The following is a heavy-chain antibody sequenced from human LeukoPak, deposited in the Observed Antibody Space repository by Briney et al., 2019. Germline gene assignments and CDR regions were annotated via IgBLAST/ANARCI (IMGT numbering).Heavy chain of an antibody. J-gene: IGHJ4*02. D-gene: IGHD3-22*01. CDR1: GGSFSGYY. V-gene: IGHV4-34*01. CDR3: ARGRRGRGYYYDSSGYYYVY. CDR2: IDHSGST. Sequence: SETLSLTCAVYGGSFSGYYWSWIRQPPGKGLEWIGEIDHSGSTNYNPPLKSRVTISVDTSKNQFSLKLSSVTAADTAVYYCARGRRGRGYYYDSSGYYYVYWGQGTLVTVSS.